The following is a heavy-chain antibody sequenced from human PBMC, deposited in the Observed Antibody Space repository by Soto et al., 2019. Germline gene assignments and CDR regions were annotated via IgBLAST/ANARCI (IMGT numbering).Heavy chain of an antibody. Sequence: EVQLLESGGGLVQPGGSLRLSCAASGFTFSSYAMSWVHQAPGKGLEWVSAISGSGGSTYYADSVKGRFTISRDNSKNTLYLQMNSLRAEDTAVYYCAKSVVVVAATPVYFDYWGQGTLVTVSS. J-gene: IGHJ4*02. CDR3: AKSVVVVAATPVYFDY. D-gene: IGHD2-15*01. V-gene: IGHV3-23*01. CDR1: GFTFSSYA. CDR2: ISGSGGST.